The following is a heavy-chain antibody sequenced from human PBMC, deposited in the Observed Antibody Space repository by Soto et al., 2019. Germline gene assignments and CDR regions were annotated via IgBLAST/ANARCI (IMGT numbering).Heavy chain of an antibody. CDR3: AKDKETVLLWFGDERPAFDI. CDR1: GFTFSSYA. D-gene: IGHD3-10*01. Sequence: GGSLRLSCAASGFTFSSYAMSWVRQAPGKGLEWVSAISGSGGSTYYADSVKGRFTISRDNSKNTLYLQMNSLRAEDTAVYYCAKDKETVLLWFGDERPAFDIWGQGTMVTVSS. J-gene: IGHJ3*02. CDR2: ISGSGGST. V-gene: IGHV3-23*01.